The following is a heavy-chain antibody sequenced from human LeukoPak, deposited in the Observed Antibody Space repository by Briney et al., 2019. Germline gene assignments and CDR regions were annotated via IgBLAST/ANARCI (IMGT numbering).Heavy chain of an antibody. CDR3: ARSTVTPSGKIDY. J-gene: IGHJ4*02. CDR1: GGTFSSYA. Sequence: ASVKVSCTASGGTFSSYAISWVRQAPGQGLEWMGGIIPIFGTANYAQKFQGRVTITADESTSTAYMELSSLRSEDTAVYYCARSTVTPSGKIDYWGQGTLVTVSS. D-gene: IGHD4-17*01. CDR2: IIPIFGTA. V-gene: IGHV1-69*13.